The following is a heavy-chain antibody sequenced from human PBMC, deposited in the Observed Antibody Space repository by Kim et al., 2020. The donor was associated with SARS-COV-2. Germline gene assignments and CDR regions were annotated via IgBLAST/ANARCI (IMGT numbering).Heavy chain of an antibody. V-gene: IGHV3-33*01. J-gene: IGHJ4*02. CDR3: ARDTGSRHGDDSSGYQDY. CDR2: IWYDGSNK. D-gene: IGHD3-22*01. CDR1: GFTFSSYG. Sequence: GGSLRLSCAASGFTFSSYGMHWVRQAPGKGLEWVAVIWYDGSNKYYADSVKGRFTISRDNSKNTLYLQMNSLRAEDTAVYYCARDTGSRHGDDSSGYQDYWGQGTLVTVSS.